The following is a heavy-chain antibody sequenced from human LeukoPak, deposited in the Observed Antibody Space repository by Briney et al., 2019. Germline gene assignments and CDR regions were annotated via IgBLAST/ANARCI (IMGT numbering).Heavy chain of an antibody. Sequence: SETLSLTCTVSGVSISAYSWSWIRQPPGKGLEWIGYIYHSGSTYYNPSLKSRVTISVDRSKNQFSLKLSSVTAADTAVYYCARGSAAFGELLSWGQGTLVTVSS. J-gene: IGHJ5*02. CDR3: ARGSAAFGELLS. CDR2: IYHSGST. CDR1: GVSISAYS. D-gene: IGHD3-10*01. V-gene: IGHV4-30-2*01.